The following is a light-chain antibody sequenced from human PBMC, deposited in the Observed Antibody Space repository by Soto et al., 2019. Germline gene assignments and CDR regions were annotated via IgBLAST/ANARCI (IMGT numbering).Light chain of an antibody. CDR1: QSVSSSY. J-gene: IGKJ2*01. CDR2: GAS. V-gene: IGKV3-20*01. Sequence: EIVLTQSPGTLSLSPGERATLSCRASQSVSSSYLAWYQQKPGQAPRLLIYGASSRATGIPDRFSGSGSGTDFTITISRLEHEDFAVYYCQQYGSSPPYTVGQGTKLEIK. CDR3: QQYGSSPPYT.